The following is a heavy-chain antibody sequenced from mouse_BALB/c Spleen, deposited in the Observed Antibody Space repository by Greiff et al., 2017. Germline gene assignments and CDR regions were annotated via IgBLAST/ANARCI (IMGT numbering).Heavy chain of an antibody. J-gene: IGHJ1*01. V-gene: IGHV2-2*02. CDR3: ARGYGNSWDFDV. CDR1: GFSLTSYG. D-gene: IGHD2-10*02. CDR2: IWSGGST. Sequence: QVQLKESGPGLVQPSQSLSITCTVSGFSLTSYGVHWVRQSPGKGLEWLGVIWSGGSTDYNAAFISRLSISKDNSKSQVFFKMNSLQANDTAIYYCARGYGNSWDFDVWGAGTTVTVSS.